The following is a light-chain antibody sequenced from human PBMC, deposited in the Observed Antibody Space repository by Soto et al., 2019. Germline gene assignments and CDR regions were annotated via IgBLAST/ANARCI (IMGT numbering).Light chain of an antibody. CDR1: QSISSL. CDR2: AAS. Sequence: DITMTQSPSTLSGSVGDRVTITCRASQSISSLLAWYQQKPGKAPKLLIYAASTLKSGVPSRFSGSGSGTEFTLTISSLQPDDFATYYCQQYNSYSGAFGQGAKVDIK. CDR3: QQYNSYSGA. J-gene: IGKJ1*01. V-gene: IGKV1-5*03.